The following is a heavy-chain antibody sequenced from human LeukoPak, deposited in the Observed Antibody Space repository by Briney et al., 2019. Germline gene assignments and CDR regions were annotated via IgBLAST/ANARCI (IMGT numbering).Heavy chain of an antibody. D-gene: IGHD1-7*01. J-gene: IGHJ5*02. Sequence: GASVTVSCKASGYTFTSYGISWVRQAPGQGLEWMGWISAYNGNTNYAQKLQGRVTMTTDTSTSTAYMELRSLRSDDTAVYYCASINWNYRWFDPWGQGTLVTVSS. CDR3: ASINWNYRWFDP. CDR2: ISAYNGNT. CDR1: GYTFTSYG. V-gene: IGHV1-18*01.